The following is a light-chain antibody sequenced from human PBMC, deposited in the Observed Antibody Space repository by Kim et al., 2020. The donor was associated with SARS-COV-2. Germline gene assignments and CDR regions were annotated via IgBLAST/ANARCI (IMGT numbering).Light chain of an antibody. V-gene: IGLV3-9*01. CDR1: NIVRRN. Sequence: SYELTQPLSVSVALGQTASITRGGNNIVRRNVHWYQQRPGQAPVLVIYRDYNRPSGIPERFSGSNSGNTATLTISRAQDGDEADYYCQVWDSSTWV. CDR3: QVWDSSTWV. CDR2: RDY. J-gene: IGLJ3*02.